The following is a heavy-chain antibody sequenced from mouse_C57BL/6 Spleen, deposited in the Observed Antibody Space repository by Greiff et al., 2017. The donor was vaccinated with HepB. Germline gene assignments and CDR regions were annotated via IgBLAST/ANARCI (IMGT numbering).Heavy chain of an antibody. D-gene: IGHD1-1*01. CDR1: GYTFTDYE. V-gene: IGHV1-15*01. CDR3: TSYYYGSSYLYYFDY. Sequence: QVQLQQSGAELVRPGASVTLSCKASGYTFTDYEMHWVKQTPVHGLEWIGAIDPENGGTAYNQKFKGKAILTADKSSSTAYMELRSLTSEDSAVYYCTSYYYGSSYLYYFDYWGQGTTLTVSS. CDR2: IDPENGGT. J-gene: IGHJ2*01.